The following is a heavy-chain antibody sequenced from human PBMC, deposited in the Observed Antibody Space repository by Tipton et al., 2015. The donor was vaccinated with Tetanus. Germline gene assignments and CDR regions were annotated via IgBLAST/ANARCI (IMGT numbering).Heavy chain of an antibody. CDR3: ARGSAFTGYNN. Sequence: LSLTCAASGFTFSTTWFSWVRQAPGKGLEWVASINEDGSETYYGDSVKGRFTISRDNAKNSVYLQMNILKVEDTAIYFCARGSAFTGYNNWGQGTLVPVSS. CDR1: GFTFSTTW. D-gene: IGHD5-24*01. V-gene: IGHV3-7*01. J-gene: IGHJ4*02. CDR2: INEDGSET.